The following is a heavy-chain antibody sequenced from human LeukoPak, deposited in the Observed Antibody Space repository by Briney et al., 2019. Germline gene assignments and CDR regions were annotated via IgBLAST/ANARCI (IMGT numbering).Heavy chain of an antibody. CDR3: ARESGSCGYYYFDF. CDR2: ISSSGSTI. Sequence: PGGSLRLSCAASVFTFSSYEMNWVRDAPGKGRECGSYISSSGSTIYYADSVKGRLTISRDNAKNALYLQMNSVRAEDTGVYYCARESGSCGYYYFDFWGQGTLVTVSS. CDR1: VFTFSSYE. V-gene: IGHV3-48*03. D-gene: IGHD2-15*01. J-gene: IGHJ4*02.